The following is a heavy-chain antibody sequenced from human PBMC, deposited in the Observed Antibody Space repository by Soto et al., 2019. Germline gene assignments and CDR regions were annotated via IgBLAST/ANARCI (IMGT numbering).Heavy chain of an antibody. CDR1: GFTFSDYY. Sequence: QVQLVESGGGLVKPGGSLRLSCAASGFTFSDYYMSWIRQAPGKGLEWVSYISSSSSYTNYADSVKGRFTISRDNAKNSLYLQMNSLRAEDTAVYYCARVNSDYYYCMDVWGQGTTVTVSS. CDR2: ISSSSSYT. V-gene: IGHV3-11*06. CDR3: ARVNSDYYYCMDV. D-gene: IGHD5-18*01. J-gene: IGHJ6*02.